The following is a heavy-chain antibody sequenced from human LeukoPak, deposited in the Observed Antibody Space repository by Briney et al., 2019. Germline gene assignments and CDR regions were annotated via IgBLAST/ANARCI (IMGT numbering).Heavy chain of an antibody. V-gene: IGHV1-69*04. CDR2: IIPIFGIA. J-gene: IGHJ4*02. D-gene: IGHD3-10*01. Sequence: EASVKVSCKASGGTFSSYAISWVRQAPGQGLEWVGRIIPIFGIANYAQKFQGRVTITADKSTSTAYMELSSLKSEDTAVYYCARESERITMPQYYFDYWGQGTLVTVSS. CDR1: GGTFSSYA. CDR3: ARESERITMPQYYFDY.